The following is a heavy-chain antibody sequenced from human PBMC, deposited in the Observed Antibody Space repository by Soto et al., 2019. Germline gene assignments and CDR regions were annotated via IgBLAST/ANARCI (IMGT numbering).Heavy chain of an antibody. CDR2: INAGNGNT. CDR3: AVYSSSWYYFDY. J-gene: IGHJ4*02. V-gene: IGHV1-3*01. Sequence: ASVKVSCKASGYTFTSYAMHWVRQAPGQRLEWMGWINAGNGNTKYSQKFQGRVTITRDTSASTAYMELSSLRSEDTAVYYCAVYSSSWYYFDYWGQGTLVTVSS. D-gene: IGHD6-13*01. CDR1: GYTFTSYA.